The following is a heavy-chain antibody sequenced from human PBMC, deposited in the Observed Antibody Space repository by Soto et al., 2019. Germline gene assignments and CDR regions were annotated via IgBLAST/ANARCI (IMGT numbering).Heavy chain of an antibody. V-gene: IGHV4-31*03. D-gene: IGHD3-10*01. Sequence: QVQLQESGPGLVKPAQTLSLTCIVSSASISSGGYYWSWIRQHPGKGLAWIGYIYYNGRNYHTPSLKSRVTISVTPSETPFSPTLRSVTAAGTAVHFCAMGSMVRGNKLVFDYWGQGALVNVSS. CDR2: IYYNGRN. CDR1: SASISSGGYY. J-gene: IGHJ4*02. CDR3: AMGSMVRGNKLVFDY.